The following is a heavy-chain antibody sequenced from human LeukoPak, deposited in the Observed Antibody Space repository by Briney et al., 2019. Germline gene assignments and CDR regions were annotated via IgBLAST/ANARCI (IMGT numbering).Heavy chain of an antibody. CDR2: IKQDGSEK. CDR3: ARGGVGATYDLWGYYYYYMDV. D-gene: IGHD1-26*01. Sequence: AGGSLRLSCAASGFTFSSYWMSWVRQAPGKGLEWVANIKQDGSEKYYVDSVKGRFTISRDNAKNSLYLQMNSLRAEDTAVYYCARGGVGATYDLWGYYYYYMDVWGKGTTVTVSS. V-gene: IGHV3-7*01. J-gene: IGHJ6*03. CDR1: GFTFSSYW.